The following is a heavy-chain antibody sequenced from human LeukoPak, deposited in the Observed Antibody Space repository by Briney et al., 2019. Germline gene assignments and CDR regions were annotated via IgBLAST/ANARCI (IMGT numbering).Heavy chain of an antibody. V-gene: IGHV4-34*01. CDR1: GGSFSGYY. J-gene: IGHJ4*02. D-gene: IGHD3-10*01. CDR3: ARVAGELFKYYFDY. CDR2: INHSGST. Sequence: SETLSLTCAVYGGSFSGYYWSWIRQPPGKGLEWIGEINHSGSTNYNPSLKSRVTISVDTSKNQFSLKLSSVTAADTAVYYCARVAGELFKYYFDYWGQGTLVTVSS.